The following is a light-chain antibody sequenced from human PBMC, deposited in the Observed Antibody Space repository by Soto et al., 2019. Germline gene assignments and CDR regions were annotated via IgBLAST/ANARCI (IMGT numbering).Light chain of an antibody. CDR3: QQRSNWLT. Sequence: IVCTQSPATMSLSPGERSTLSCRASQSVSSYLAWYQQRPGQAPRPLIYDASNRATGVPARFSGSGSGTDFTLTISSLEPEDFAVYYCQQRSNWLTFGGGTKVEIK. V-gene: IGKV3-11*01. CDR2: DAS. CDR1: QSVSSY. J-gene: IGKJ4*01.